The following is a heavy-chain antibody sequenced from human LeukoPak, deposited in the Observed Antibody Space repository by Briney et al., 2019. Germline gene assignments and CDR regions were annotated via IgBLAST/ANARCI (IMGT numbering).Heavy chain of an antibody. J-gene: IGHJ6*02. CDR3: ARSYYYGSGSPYYYGMDV. CDR1: GYTFTSYG. V-gene: IGHV1-69*13. Sequence: SVKVSCKASGYTFTSYGISWVRQAPGQGLEWMGGTIPIFGTANYAQKFQGRVTITADESTSTAYMELSSLRSEDTAVYYCARSYYYGSGSPYYYGMDVWGQGTTVTVSS. D-gene: IGHD3-10*01. CDR2: TIPIFGTA.